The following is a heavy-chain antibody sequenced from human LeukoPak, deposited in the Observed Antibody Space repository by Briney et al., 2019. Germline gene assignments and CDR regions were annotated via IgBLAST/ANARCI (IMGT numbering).Heavy chain of an antibody. CDR2: INHSGST. D-gene: IGHD3-16*01. CDR1: GGSFSGYY. CDR3: ARGEGSYDYVWGSPLKYYFDY. V-gene: IGHV4-34*01. J-gene: IGHJ4*02. Sequence: PSETLSLTCAVYGGSFSGYYWSWIRQPPGKGLEWIGEINHSGSTNYNPSLKSRVTISVDTSKNQFSLKLSSVTAADTAVYYCARGEGSYDYVWGSPLKYYFDYWGQGTLVTVSS.